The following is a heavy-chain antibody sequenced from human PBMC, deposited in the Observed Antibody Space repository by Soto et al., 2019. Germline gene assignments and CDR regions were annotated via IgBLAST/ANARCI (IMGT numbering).Heavy chain of an antibody. J-gene: IGHJ6*03. D-gene: IGHD3-3*01. CDR3: ARDVYYDFWSGLSHYYYYYMDV. CDR2: INSDGSST. CDR1: GFTLSSYW. Sequence: GGSLRLSCAASGFTLSSYWMHWVRQDPGKGLVWVSRINSDGSSTSYADSVKGRFTISRDNAKNTLYLQMNSLRAEDTAVYYCARDVYYDFWSGLSHYYYYYMDVWGKGTTVTVSS. V-gene: IGHV3-74*01.